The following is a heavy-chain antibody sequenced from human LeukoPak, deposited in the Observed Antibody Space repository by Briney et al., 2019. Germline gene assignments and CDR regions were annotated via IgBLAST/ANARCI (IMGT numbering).Heavy chain of an antibody. D-gene: IGHD2-15*01. CDR2: ISGDGSST. CDR1: GFTFDDYA. J-gene: IGHJ4*02. V-gene: IGHV3-43*02. Sequence: GGSLRLSCAASGFTFDDYAMHWVRQAPGKGLEWVSLISGDGSSTYYADSVKGRFTISRDNSKNSLYLQMNSLRTEDTALYYCAKDMECSGGSCYSGFDYWGQGTLVTVSS. CDR3: AKDMECSGGSCYSGFDY.